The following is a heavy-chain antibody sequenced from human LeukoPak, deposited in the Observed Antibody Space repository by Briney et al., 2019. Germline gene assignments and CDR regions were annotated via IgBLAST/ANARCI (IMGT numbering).Heavy chain of an antibody. D-gene: IGHD3-22*01. CDR1: GFTFSNYG. CDR2: ITGSGGST. CDR3: ARLSYYYDSSGYYDY. V-gene: IGHV3-23*01. Sequence: GGTLRLSCAASGFTFSNYGLSWVRQAPGKGLEWVSGITGSGGSTYYADSVKGRFTISRDNSKNTLYLQMNSLRAEDTAIYYCARLSYYYDSSGYYDYWGQGTLVTVSS. J-gene: IGHJ4*02.